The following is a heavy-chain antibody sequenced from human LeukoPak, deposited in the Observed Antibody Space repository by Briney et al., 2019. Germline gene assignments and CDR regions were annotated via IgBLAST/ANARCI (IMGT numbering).Heavy chain of an antibody. CDR1: GFTFSSYA. J-gene: IGHJ4*02. V-gene: IGHV3-23*01. CDR3: AKGEPLTWYSH. CDR2: LSGSGGST. Sequence: GGSLRLSCAASGFTFSSYAMSWVRQAPGKGLEWVSALSGSGGSTYYADSVKGRFTISRDNSKNTLYLQMNRLRAEDTGVYYCAKGEPLTWYSHWGQGTLVTVSS. D-gene: IGHD6-13*01.